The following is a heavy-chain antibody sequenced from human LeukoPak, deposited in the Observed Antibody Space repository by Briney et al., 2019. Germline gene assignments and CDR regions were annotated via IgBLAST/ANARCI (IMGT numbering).Heavy chain of an antibody. CDR2: ISGSGGST. V-gene: IGHV3-23*01. CDR3: ATGIAVAGNLGPYYYGMDV. CDR1: GFTFSSYV. D-gene: IGHD6-19*01. Sequence: GGSLRLSCAASGFTFSSYVMSWVRQAPGKGLEWVSAISGSGGSTYYVDSVKGRFTISRDNSKNTLYLQMNSLRAEDTAVYYCATGIAVAGNLGPYYYGMDVWGQGTTVTVSS. J-gene: IGHJ6*02.